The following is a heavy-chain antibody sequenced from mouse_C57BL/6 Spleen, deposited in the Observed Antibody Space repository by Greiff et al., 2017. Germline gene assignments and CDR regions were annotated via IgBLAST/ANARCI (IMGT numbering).Heavy chain of an antibody. CDR3: VREDWDVAWFAY. CDR1: GFSFNTYA. D-gene: IGHD4-1*01. CDR2: IRSKSNSYAT. V-gene: IGHV10-1*01. Sequence: EVQLVESGGGLVQPKGSLKLSCAASGFSFNTYAMTWVRQAPGKGLEWVARIRSKSNSYATYYADSVKERFTISGDDSDSMLYLQMNNLKTEDTAMYCCVREDWDVAWFAYWGQGTLVTVSA. J-gene: IGHJ3*01.